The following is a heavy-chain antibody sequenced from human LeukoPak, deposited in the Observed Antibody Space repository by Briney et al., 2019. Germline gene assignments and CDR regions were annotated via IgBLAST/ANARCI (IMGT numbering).Heavy chain of an antibody. CDR3: AREWEVPRYFDY. V-gene: IGHV3-7*04. CDR2: IKDEDGSQR. J-gene: IGHJ4*02. D-gene: IGHD1-26*01. Sequence: GGSLRLSCAASESTFSSYYMSWVRHPPGKRLEEVASIKDEDGSQRYYADSVKRRFTISRDNAKKLVFLQMNSLGAEDTASYFCAREWEVPRYFDYWGRGSLVIVSS. CDR1: ESTFSSYY.